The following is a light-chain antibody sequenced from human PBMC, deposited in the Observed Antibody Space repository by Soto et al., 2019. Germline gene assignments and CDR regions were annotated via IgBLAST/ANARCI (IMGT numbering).Light chain of an antibody. CDR3: QQYNSYSPVT. Sequence: DIQMTQSPSTLSASVGDRVTITCRASQSISSWLAWYQQKPGKAPKLLIYDASSLESGVPSRFSGSGSGTEFTLNISSLQPDDVATYYCQQYNSYSPVTFGQGTKVEIK. V-gene: IGKV1-5*01. J-gene: IGKJ1*01. CDR1: QSISSW. CDR2: DAS.